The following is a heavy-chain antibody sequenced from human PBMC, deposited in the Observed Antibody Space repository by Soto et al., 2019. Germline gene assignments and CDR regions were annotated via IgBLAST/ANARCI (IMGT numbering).Heavy chain of an antibody. Sequence: ASVKVSCKASGGTFSSYAISWVRQAPGQGLEWMGGIIPIFGTANYAQKFQGRVTITADESTSTAYMELSSLRSEDTAVYYCARGPPRDDSSPYDAFDIWGQGTMVTVSS. CDR1: GGTFSSYA. J-gene: IGHJ3*02. V-gene: IGHV1-69*13. D-gene: IGHD5-18*01. CDR3: ARGPPRDDSSPYDAFDI. CDR2: IIPIFGTA.